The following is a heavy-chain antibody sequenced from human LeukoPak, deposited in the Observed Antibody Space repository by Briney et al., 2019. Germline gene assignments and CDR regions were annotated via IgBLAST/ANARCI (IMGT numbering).Heavy chain of an antibody. CDR3: AKIAGTRGDAFDI. J-gene: IGHJ3*02. Sequence: GGSLRLSCAASGFTFSSYGMHWVRQAPGKGREWVAVIWYDGSNKYYADSVKGRFTISRDNSKNTLYLQMNSLRAEDTAVYYCAKIAGTRGDAFDIWGQGTMVTVSS. D-gene: IGHD6-13*01. CDR2: IWYDGSNK. CDR1: GFTFSSYG. V-gene: IGHV3-33*06.